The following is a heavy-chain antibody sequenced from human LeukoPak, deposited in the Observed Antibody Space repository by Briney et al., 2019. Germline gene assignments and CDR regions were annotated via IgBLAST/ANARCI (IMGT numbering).Heavy chain of an antibody. D-gene: IGHD2-21*01. Sequence: GGSLRLSCAASGFTFSGYGMHWVRQAPGKGLEWVANIKGDGSMKKYADSVKGRFTISRDNAKNSMYLQMNSLRAEETAVYFCARTAYSDEGMDVWGKGTTVTVSS. J-gene: IGHJ6*03. CDR3: ARTAYSDEGMDV. CDR1: GFTFSGYG. CDR2: IKGDGSMK. V-gene: IGHV3-7*01.